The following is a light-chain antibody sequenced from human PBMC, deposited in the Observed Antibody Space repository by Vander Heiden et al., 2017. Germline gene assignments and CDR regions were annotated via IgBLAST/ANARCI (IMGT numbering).Light chain of an antibody. CDR2: AAS. CDR3: QQSYSTPPYT. Sequence: DIQLTQPPYSLSASVGDRVTITCRASQSISSYLNWYQQKPGKAPKLLIYAASSLQSGVPSRFSGSGSGTDFTLTISSLQPEDFATYYCQQSYSTPPYTFGQGTKLEIK. V-gene: IGKV1-39*01. J-gene: IGKJ2*01. CDR1: QSISSY.